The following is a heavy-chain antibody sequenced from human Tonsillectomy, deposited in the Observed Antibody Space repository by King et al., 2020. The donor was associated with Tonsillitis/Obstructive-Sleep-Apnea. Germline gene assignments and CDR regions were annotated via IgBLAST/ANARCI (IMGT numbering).Heavy chain of an antibody. Sequence: QLVQSGAEVKKPGESLKISCKASGYSFTNYWIGWVRQMPGKGLEWMGLIYTGDSDTRYSPSFQGQGTISADKSVNTAYLQWSGLKASDTAMYYCARLGDDFWSGSYDYMYVWGKGTTVTVSS. J-gene: IGHJ6*03. CDR1: GYSFTNYW. CDR3: ARLGDDFWSGSYDYMYV. CDR2: IYTGDSDT. V-gene: IGHV5-51*01. D-gene: IGHD3-3*01.